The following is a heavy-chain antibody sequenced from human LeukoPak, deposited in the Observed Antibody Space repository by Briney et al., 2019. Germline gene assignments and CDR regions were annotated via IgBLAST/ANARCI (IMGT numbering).Heavy chain of an antibody. CDR1: GFAFSNYG. CDR2: IWYDGSDK. CDR3: ARTETTWGRFDY. Sequence: TGGSLRLSCAASGFAFSNYGMHWVRQAPGKGLEWVSFIWYDGSDKYYADSVKGRFTISRDNSKNTLYLQMNSLRAEDTAVYYCARTETTWGRFDYWGQGTLVTVSS. D-gene: IGHD4-17*01. V-gene: IGHV3-33*01. J-gene: IGHJ4*02.